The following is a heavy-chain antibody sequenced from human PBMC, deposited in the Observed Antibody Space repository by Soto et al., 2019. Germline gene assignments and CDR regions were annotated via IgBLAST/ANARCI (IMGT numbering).Heavy chain of an antibody. Sequence: SETLSLTCTVSGGSIRSYYWTWIRQPPGKGLEWIGYIYYSGSTSYNPSLKSRVTISVDTSKNQFSLKLSSVTAPDTAVYYCARDAYSSSWLDYWGQGTLVTVSS. CDR2: IYYSGST. V-gene: IGHV4-59*12. D-gene: IGHD6-13*01. J-gene: IGHJ4*02. CDR1: GGSIRSYY. CDR3: ARDAYSSSWLDY.